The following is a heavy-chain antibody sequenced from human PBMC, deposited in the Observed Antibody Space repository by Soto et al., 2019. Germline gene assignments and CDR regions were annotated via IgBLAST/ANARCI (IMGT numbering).Heavy chain of an antibody. CDR2: IYYSGST. CDR1: GGSISSYY. Sequence: SETLSLTCTVSGGSISSYYWSWIRQPPGKGLEWIGYIYYSGSTNYNPSIKSRVTISVDTSKNQFSLKLSSVTAADTAVYYCARFTNRGIEDDYWGQGTLVTVSS. D-gene: IGHD3-10*01. CDR3: ARFTNRGIEDDY. V-gene: IGHV4-59*01. J-gene: IGHJ4*02.